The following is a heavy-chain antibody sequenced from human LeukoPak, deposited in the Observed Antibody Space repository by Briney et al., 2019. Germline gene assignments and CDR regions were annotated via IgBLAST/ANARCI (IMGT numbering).Heavy chain of an antibody. CDR2: MNPNSGNT. D-gene: IGHD1-1*01. Sequence: ASVKVSCKASGYTFTSHDINWVRQATGQGLEWMGWMNPNSGNTGYVENFQGRVTMTRNTSISTAYMELSSLRSEDTAVYFCARGRTRSRYFDYWGQGTLVTVSS. CDR3: ARGRTRSRYFDY. V-gene: IGHV1-8*02. CDR1: GYTFTSHD. J-gene: IGHJ4*02.